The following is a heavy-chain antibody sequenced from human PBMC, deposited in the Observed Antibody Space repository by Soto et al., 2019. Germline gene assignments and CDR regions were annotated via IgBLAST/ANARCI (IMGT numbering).Heavy chain of an antibody. J-gene: IGHJ6*02. V-gene: IGHV1-69*13. D-gene: IGHD6-13*01. CDR3: ARGGYSSSWYYPGGNYYYYGMDV. CDR2: IIPIFGTA. Sequence: PVKVSCKASGGTFSSYAISWVRQAPGQGLEWMGGIIPIFGTANYAQKFQGRVTITADESTSTAYMELSSLRSEDTAVYYCARGGYSSSWYYPGGNYYYYGMDVWGQGTTVTVSS. CDR1: GGTFSSYA.